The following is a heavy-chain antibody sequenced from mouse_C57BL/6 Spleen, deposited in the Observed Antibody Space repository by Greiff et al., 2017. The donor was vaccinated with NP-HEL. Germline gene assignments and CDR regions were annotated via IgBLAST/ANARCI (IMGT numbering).Heavy chain of an antibody. J-gene: IGHJ4*01. CDR2: IDPSDSET. CDR3: ARSGGSAMDY. D-gene: IGHD3-2*02. Sequence: VQLQQPGAELVRPGSSVKLSCKASGYTFTSYWMHLVKQRPIQGLEWIGNIDPSDSETHYNQKFKDKATLTVDKSSSTAYMQLSSLTSEDSAVYYCARSGGSAMDYWGQGTSVTVSS. V-gene: IGHV1-52*01. CDR1: GYTFTSYW.